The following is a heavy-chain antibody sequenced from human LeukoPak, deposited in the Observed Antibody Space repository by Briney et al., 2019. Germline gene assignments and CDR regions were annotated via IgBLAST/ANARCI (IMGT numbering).Heavy chain of an antibody. D-gene: IGHD3-22*01. J-gene: IGHJ5*02. CDR1: GYTFNSYG. V-gene: IGHV1-18*01. Sequence: GASVKVSCKSSGYTFNSYGITWVRRAPGQGREWMGWIHTYNGHTNYAQKLQGRVTMTTDTSTSTAYMELRSLRSDDTAVYYCARDQYYDSKGWFDPWGQGTLVTVSS. CDR3: ARDQYYDSKGWFDP. CDR2: IHTYNGHT.